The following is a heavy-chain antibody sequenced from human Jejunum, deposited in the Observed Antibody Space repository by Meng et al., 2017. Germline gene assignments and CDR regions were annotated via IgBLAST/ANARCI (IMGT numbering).Heavy chain of an antibody. J-gene: IGHJ4*02. CDR3: VRDYSGYTHEFDY. CDR1: VFTFSNYW. CDR2: IDTAGSGT. V-gene: IGHV3-74*01. D-gene: IGHD5-24*01. Sequence: EVQLVESEGVLVQPGWSLRPSCSVSVFTFSNYWMHWVRQAPGKGLVWVSRIDTAGSGTSYADSVKGRFTISRDNAENTLYLQMNSLRAEDTAVYYCVRDYSGYTHEFDYWGLGTLVTVSS.